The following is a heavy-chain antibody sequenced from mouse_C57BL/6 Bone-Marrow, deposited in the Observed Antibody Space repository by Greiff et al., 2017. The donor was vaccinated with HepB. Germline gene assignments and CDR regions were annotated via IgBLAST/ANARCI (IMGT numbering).Heavy chain of an antibody. CDR3: ARGLGAFPMDY. D-gene: IGHD4-1*01. Sequence: EVQLQRSGPELVKPGASVKISCKASGYSFTGYYMNWVKQSPEKSLEWIGEINPSTGGTTYNQKFKAKATLTVDKSSSTAYMQLKSLTSEDSAVYYCARGLGAFPMDYWGQGTSVTVSS. CDR1: GYSFTGYY. CDR2: INPSTGGT. V-gene: IGHV1-42*01. J-gene: IGHJ4*01.